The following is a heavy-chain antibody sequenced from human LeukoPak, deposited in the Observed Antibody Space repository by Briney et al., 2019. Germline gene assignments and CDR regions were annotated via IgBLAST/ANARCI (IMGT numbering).Heavy chain of an antibody. CDR3: AKVQDGSATWFEYFQH. CDR1: GFTFSSYS. V-gene: IGHV3-21*01. CDR2: ITSGSVNK. Sequence: GGSLRLSCAASGFTFSSYSMNWVRQAPGKGLEWVALITSGSVNKYYADSVKGRFTVSRDNAKNSLFLRMNSLRAEDTAVYYCAKVQDGSATWFEYFQHWGQGTLVTVSS. J-gene: IGHJ1*01. D-gene: IGHD3-9*01.